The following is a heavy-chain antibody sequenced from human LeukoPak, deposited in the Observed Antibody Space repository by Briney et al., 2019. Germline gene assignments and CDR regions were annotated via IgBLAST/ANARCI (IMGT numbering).Heavy chain of an antibody. Sequence: GGSLRLSCAAPGFTFSSYEMKWVRQAPRKGLEWVSYISSNGSTIYYADSVKGRFTSSRDNAKHSLYLQMNSLRAEDMAVYYCARENARDVWGQGTTVTVSS. CDR3: ARENARDV. CDR1: GFTFSSYE. V-gene: IGHV3-48*03. J-gene: IGHJ6*02. CDR2: ISSNGSTI.